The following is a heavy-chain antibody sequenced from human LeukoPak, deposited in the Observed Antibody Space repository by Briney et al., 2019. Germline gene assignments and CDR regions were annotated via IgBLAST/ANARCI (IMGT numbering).Heavy chain of an antibody. J-gene: IGHJ5*02. CDR2: IDTYGISI. Sequence: GGSLRLSCAASGFTFSSYWMHWVRQVPGRGLVWVSRIDTYGISISYADSVKGRFTISRDNAKNTVYLQMNSLRAEDTAVYYCARGRGYCSSTSCYNWFDPWGQGTLVTVSS. V-gene: IGHV3-74*01. CDR1: GFTFSSYW. CDR3: ARGRGYCSSTSCYNWFDP. D-gene: IGHD2-2*01.